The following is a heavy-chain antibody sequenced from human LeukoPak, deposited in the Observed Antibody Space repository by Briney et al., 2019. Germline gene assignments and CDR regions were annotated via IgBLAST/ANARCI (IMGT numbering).Heavy chain of an antibody. CDR2: IWFDGINT. V-gene: IGHV3-33*01. Sequence: AGGSLRLSCAASGFTFSKCGMHWVRQAPGKGLEWVAVIWFDGINTNHADSVKGRFTVSRDNSKNTLFLQMNSLRAEDTAVYFCVRDYCSGGSCYESKWFDPWGQGTLVTVSS. D-gene: IGHD2-15*01. CDR1: GFTFSKCG. CDR3: VRDYCSGGSCYESKWFDP. J-gene: IGHJ5*02.